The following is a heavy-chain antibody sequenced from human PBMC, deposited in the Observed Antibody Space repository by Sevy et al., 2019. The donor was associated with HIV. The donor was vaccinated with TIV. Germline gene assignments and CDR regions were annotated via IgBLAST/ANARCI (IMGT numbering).Heavy chain of an antibody. V-gene: IGHV3-33*01. CDR1: GFTFSSYG. CDR3: ARVRSIYVDTTHYYAMDV. J-gene: IGHJ6*02. Sequence: GGSLRLSCAASGFTFSSYGMHWVRWAPGKGLQWVALTWYDGSTKFYADSVKGRFTISRDNSKNILSLQMNSLRADDTAVYYCARVRSIYVDTTHYYAMDVWGQRTTVTVSS. D-gene: IGHD5-18*01. CDR2: TWYDGSTK.